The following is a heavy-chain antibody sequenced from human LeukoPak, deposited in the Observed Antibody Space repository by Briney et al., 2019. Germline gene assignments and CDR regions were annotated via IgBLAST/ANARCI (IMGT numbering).Heavy chain of an antibody. V-gene: IGHV3-30*04. Sequence: GGSLRLSCAASGFTLSSHAIHWVRQAPGKGLEWVALISYDGNIKYYADSVKGRFTISRDNSKNTLSLQMNSLRAEDTAVYYCAKVAISMVRGVNYYMDVWGKGTTVTISS. CDR3: AKVAISMVRGVNYYMDV. D-gene: IGHD3-10*01. J-gene: IGHJ6*03. CDR1: GFTLSSHA. CDR2: ISYDGNIK.